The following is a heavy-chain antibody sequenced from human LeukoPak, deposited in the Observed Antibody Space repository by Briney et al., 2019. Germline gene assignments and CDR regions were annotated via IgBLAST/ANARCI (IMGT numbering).Heavy chain of an antibody. V-gene: IGHV1-18*01. CDR2: ISAYNGNT. CDR3: ARDSQMHYDSPYFYYYMDV. Sequence: ASVKVSCKASGYTFTSYAMNWVRQAPGQGLEWVGWISAYNGNTESAHKLQDRVTLSADTSTSTAYMELRSLTSDDTAVYFCARDSQMHYDSPYFYYYMDVWGKGTTVIVSS. D-gene: IGHD3-3*01. CDR1: GYTFTSYA. J-gene: IGHJ6*03.